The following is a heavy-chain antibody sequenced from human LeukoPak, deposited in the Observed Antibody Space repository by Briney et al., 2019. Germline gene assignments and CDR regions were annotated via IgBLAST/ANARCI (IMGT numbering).Heavy chain of an antibody. V-gene: IGHV4-59*01. CDR3: ATLTGTTYPYYFDF. Sequence: SETLSLTCTVSGASIRHYYWSWIRQPPGKGLEWIGNLYHSGSPNYNHSLKSRVTISIDTAKNQFSLRLRSVTAADTAVYYCATLTGTTYPYYFDFWGQATLVTVSS. J-gene: IGHJ4*02. CDR1: GASIRHYY. D-gene: IGHD1-20*01. CDR2: LYHSGSP.